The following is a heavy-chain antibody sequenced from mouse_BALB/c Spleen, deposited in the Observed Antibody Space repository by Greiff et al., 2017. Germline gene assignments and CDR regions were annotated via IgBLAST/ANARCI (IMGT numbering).Heavy chain of an antibody. V-gene: IGHV3-8*02. CDR3: ARYYYGSRYFDV. D-gene: IGHD1-1*01. J-gene: IGHJ1*01. Sequence: EVKVEESGPSLVKPSQTLSLTCSVTGDSITSGYWNWIRKFPGNKLEYMGYISYSGSTYYNPSLKSRISITRDTSKNQYYLQLNSVTTEDTATYYCARYYYGSRYFDVWGAGTTVTVSS. CDR2: ISYSGST. CDR1: GDSITSGY.